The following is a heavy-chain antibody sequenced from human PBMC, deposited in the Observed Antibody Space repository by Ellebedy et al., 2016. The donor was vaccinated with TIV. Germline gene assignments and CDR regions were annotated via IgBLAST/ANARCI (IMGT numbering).Heavy chain of an antibody. Sequence: GGSLRLXCAASGFTFSSYSMNWVRQAPGKGLEWVSSISSSSSYIYYADSVKGRFTISRDNAKSSLYLQMNSLRAEDTAVYYCARAPPRRGSYVWDYWGQGTLVTVSS. D-gene: IGHD1-26*01. V-gene: IGHV3-21*04. J-gene: IGHJ4*02. CDR3: ARAPPRRGSYVWDY. CDR1: GFTFSSYS. CDR2: ISSSSSYI.